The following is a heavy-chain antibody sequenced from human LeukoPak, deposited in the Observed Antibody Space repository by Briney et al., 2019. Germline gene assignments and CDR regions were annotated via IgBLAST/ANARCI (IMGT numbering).Heavy chain of an antibody. CDR2: IYHSGTT. J-gene: IGHJ4*02. CDR1: GGSITNYY. D-gene: IGHD6-19*01. Sequence: SETLSLTCAVSGGSITNYYWSWIRQPPGKGLEWIGYIYHSGTTNYNPSLKGRVTISVDMSKNQFSLKLRSVTAADTAVYYCAREGYARGWNDYWGRGILVTVSS. V-gene: IGHV4-59*01. CDR3: AREGYARGWNDY.